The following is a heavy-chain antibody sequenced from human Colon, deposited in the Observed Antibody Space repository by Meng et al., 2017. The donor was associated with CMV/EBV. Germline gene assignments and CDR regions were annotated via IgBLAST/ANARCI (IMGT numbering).Heavy chain of an antibody. J-gene: IGHJ5*02. CDR3: VKGGWLDD. V-gene: IGHV3-23*01. CDR1: GCPCGTYD. CDR2: IVYSYNSNRR. Sequence: SWDTSGCPCGTYDVSWVRQARGKGLEGISVIVYSYNSNRRYYADSVIGRFSISKDKYKNTLYLQMNTLSVDDTALYYCVKGGWLDDWGQGTLVTVSS.